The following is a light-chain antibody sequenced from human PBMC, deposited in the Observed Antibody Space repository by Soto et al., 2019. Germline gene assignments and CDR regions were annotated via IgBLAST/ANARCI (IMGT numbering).Light chain of an antibody. CDR1: QNVLSSSDNTNY. Sequence: DIVLTQSPDSLAVSLGERATINCKSSQNVLSSSDNTNYLDWYQQKPGQPPKLLISWASARESGVPDRFSGSGSGADFNLTISSLQAEDVEVYYCHKYHSAPLTFGGGTKVEIK. V-gene: IGKV4-1*01. J-gene: IGKJ4*01. CDR3: HKYHSAPLT. CDR2: WAS.